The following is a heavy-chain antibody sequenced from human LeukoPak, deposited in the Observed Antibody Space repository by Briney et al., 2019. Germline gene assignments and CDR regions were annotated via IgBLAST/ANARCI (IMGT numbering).Heavy chain of an antibody. Sequence: SETLSLTCSVSGGSISSSTYYWGWIRQPPGKGLEWIGNIYNSGSTYYNPSLKSRVTISVDTSKNQLSLKLSSVTAADTAVYYCARGRGYGGNYLRAFDIWGQGTMVSVSS. J-gene: IGHJ3*02. CDR2: IYNSGST. V-gene: IGHV4-39*07. CDR3: ARGRGYGGNYLRAFDI. CDR1: GGSISSSTYY. D-gene: IGHD1-26*01.